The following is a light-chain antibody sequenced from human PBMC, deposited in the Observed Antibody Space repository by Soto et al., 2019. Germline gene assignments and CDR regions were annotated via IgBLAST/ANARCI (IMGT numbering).Light chain of an antibody. Sequence: DIQMTQSPSTLSASVGDRVTITCRASQSIGSWLAWYQQKPGKAPKLLIYAASSLQSGVPSRFSGSGSGTEFTLTISSPQPEDFAVYYCQQYNSWPPITFGQGTRLENK. V-gene: IGKV1-5*01. CDR1: QSIGSW. J-gene: IGKJ5*01. CDR2: AAS. CDR3: QQYNSWPPIT.